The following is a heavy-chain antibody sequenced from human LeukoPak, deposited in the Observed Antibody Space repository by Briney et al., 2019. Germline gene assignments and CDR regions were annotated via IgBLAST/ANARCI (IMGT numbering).Heavy chain of an antibody. CDR2: IWYDGSNK. D-gene: IGHD3-22*01. V-gene: IGHV3-33*08. CDR1: GFTFSSYG. J-gene: IGHJ4*02. Sequence: GGSLRLSCAASGFTFSSYGMHWVRQAPGKGLEWVAVIWYDGSNKYYADSVKGRFTISRDNSKNTLYLQMNSLRAEDTAVYYCARDPTAYYDSSGYYPNTIDYWGQGTLVTVSS. CDR3: ARDPTAYYDSSGYYPNTIDY.